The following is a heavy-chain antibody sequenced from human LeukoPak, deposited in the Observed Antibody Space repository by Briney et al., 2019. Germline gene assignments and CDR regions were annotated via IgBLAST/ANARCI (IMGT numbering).Heavy chain of an antibody. CDR3: TRDRDVVVSTASHDGFDI. J-gene: IGHJ3*02. D-gene: IGHD2-21*01. CDR1: GGSISSGDYF. Sequence: SETLSLTCTVSGGSISSGDYFGGWVRQTPEKGLGGIGYIYSSGSTYANPSLKSRVTISVNTSKNQFSLKRSSVTAAGRAGISCTRDRDVVVSTASHDGFDIWGEGT. V-gene: IGHV4-30-4*01. CDR2: IYSSGST.